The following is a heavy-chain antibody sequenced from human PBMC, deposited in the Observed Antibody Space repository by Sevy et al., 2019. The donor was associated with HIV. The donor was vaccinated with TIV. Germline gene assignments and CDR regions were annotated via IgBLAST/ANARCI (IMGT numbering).Heavy chain of an antibody. D-gene: IGHD3-16*02. CDR3: ARGPLRLGELSLWPSGFDY. V-gene: IGHV4-34*01. Sequence: SETLSLTCAVYGGSFSGYYWSWIRQPPGKGLEWIGEINHSGSTNYNPSLKSRVTISVDTSKNQFSLKLSSVTAADTAVYYCARGPLRLGELSLWPSGFDYWGQGTLVTVSS. CDR1: GGSFSGYY. CDR2: INHSGST. J-gene: IGHJ4*02.